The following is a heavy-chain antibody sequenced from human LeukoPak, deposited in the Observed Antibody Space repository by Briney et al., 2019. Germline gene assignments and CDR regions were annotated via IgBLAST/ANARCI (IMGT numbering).Heavy chain of an antibody. Sequence: ASVKVSCKASGYTFTGYYMHWVRQATGQGLEWMGWMNPNSGNTGYAQKFQGRVTITRNTSISTAYMELSSLRSEDTAVYYCARGHRVLRYFDWLPPHYYMDVWGKGTTVTVSS. CDR3: ARGHRVLRYFDWLPPHYYMDV. CDR2: MNPNSGNT. J-gene: IGHJ6*03. V-gene: IGHV1-8*03. CDR1: GYTFTGYY. D-gene: IGHD3-9*01.